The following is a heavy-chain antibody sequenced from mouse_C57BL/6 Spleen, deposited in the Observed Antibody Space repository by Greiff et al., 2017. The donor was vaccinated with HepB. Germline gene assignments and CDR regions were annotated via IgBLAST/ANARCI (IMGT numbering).Heavy chain of an antibody. V-gene: IGHV5-4*01. D-gene: IGHD1-1*02. Sequence: EVQGVESGGGLVKPGGSLKLSCAASGFTFSSYAMSWVRQTPEKRLEWVATISDGGSYTYYPDNVKGRFTISRDNAKNNLYLQMSHLKSEDTAMYYCARDHYGYYAMDYWGQGTSVTVSS. CDR2: ISDGGSYT. J-gene: IGHJ4*01. CDR3: ARDHYGYYAMDY. CDR1: GFTFSSYA.